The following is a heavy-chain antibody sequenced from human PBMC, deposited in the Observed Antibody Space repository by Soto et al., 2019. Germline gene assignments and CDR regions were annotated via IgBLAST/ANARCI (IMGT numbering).Heavy chain of an antibody. D-gene: IGHD3-22*01. V-gene: IGHV4-59*01. J-gene: IGHJ5*02. CDR2: IYYSGST. Sequence: SETLSLTCTVSGGSISSYYWSWIRQPPGKGLEWIGYIYYSGSTNYNPSLKSRVTISVDTSKNQFSLKLSSVTAADTAVYYCARDFSYYDSSGYYIDNWFDPWGQGTLVTVSS. CDR3: ARDFSYYDSSGYYIDNWFDP. CDR1: GGSISSYY.